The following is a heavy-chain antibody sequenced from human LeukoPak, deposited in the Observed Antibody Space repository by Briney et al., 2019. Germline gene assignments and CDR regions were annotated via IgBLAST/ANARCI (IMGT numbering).Heavy chain of an antibody. CDR3: AKDPNYYDSSGYHETHDY. J-gene: IGHJ4*02. V-gene: IGHV3-23*01. CDR2: ISSSGGST. Sequence: PGGSLRLSCAASGFTFSSYAMSWVRQAPGKGLEWVSAISSSGGSTYYADSVKGRFTISRDNSKNTLYLQMNSLRAEDTAVYYCAKDPNYYDSSGYHETHDYWGQGTLVTVSS. CDR1: GFTFSSYA. D-gene: IGHD3-22*01.